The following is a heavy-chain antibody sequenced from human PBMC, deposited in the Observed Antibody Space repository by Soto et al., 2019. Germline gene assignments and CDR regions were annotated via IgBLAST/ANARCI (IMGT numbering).Heavy chain of an antibody. CDR1: GLTFSDFA. V-gene: IGHV3-23*01. D-gene: IGHD3-10*01. CDR3: AAPRDEYGSGVSWFTYGMDI. J-gene: IGHJ6*02. Sequence: GGSLRLSCLASGLTFSDFAMTWVRHVPGRGLEWAASLDGAGGSTYYAESVRGRFSISRDNSQNTLFLQMKRLTVDDTAIYYCAAPRDEYGSGVSWFTYGMDIWGQGTTVTVSS. CDR2: LDGAGGST.